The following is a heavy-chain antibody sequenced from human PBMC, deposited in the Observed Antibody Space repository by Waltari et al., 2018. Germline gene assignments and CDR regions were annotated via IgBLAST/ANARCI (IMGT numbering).Heavy chain of an antibody. CDR2: ISGSGGST. V-gene: IGHV3-23*04. CDR3: AKNGEGYGGSYYYYYYGMDV. D-gene: IGHD1-26*01. J-gene: IGHJ6*02. Sequence: EVQLVESGGGLVQPGGSLRLSCAAAEFTFSSYAIGWVRQAPGEGVEWVSVISGSGGSTYYADSVKGRFTISRDNSKNTLYLQMNSLRAEDTAVYYCAKNGEGYGGSYYYYYYGMDVWGQGTTVTVSS. CDR1: EFTFSSYA.